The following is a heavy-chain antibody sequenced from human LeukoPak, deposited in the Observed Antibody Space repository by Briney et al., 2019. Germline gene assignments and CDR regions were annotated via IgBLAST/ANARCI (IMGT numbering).Heavy chain of an antibody. D-gene: IGHD3-16*01. CDR3: ARDYDGWKPYFDY. Sequence: SETLSLTCTVSGASTSSYYWNWIRQPAGKGLEWIGRLSTSGSTNYNPSLKSRVTMSVDTSKNQFSLKLTSVTAADTAVYYCARDYDGWKPYFDYWGQGILVTVSS. V-gene: IGHV4-4*07. CDR2: LSTSGST. J-gene: IGHJ4*02. CDR1: GASTSSYY.